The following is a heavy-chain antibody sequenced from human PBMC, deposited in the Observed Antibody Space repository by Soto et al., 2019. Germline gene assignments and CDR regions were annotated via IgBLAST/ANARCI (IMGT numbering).Heavy chain of an antibody. V-gene: IGHV5-51*01. CDR1: GYTFTDYW. D-gene: IGHD1-1*01. CDR3: ARHRGGAEPGTNCYFGMDV. CDR2: IYPGDSDT. J-gene: IGHJ6*02. Sequence: GESLKISCKGSGYTFTDYWIGWVRQLPGKGLEWMGIIYPGDSDTRYSPSFQGQVTISADKSTSAAYLQWSSLKVSDTAVYYCARHRGGAEPGTNCYFGMDVWGQGTTVTVSS.